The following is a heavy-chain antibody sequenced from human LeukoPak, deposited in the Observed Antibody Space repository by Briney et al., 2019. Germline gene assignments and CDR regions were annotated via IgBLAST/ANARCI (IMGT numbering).Heavy chain of an antibody. J-gene: IGHJ4*02. D-gene: IGHD1-26*01. CDR1: GGSFSGYY. V-gene: IGHV4-34*01. Sequence: SETLSLTCAVYGGSFSGYYWSWIRQPPGKGLEWIGEINHSGSTNYNPSLKSRVTISVDTSKNQFSLKLSSVTAADTAVYYCARRPYSGSQSVWGQGTLVTVSP. CDR2: INHSGST. CDR3: ARRPYSGSQSV.